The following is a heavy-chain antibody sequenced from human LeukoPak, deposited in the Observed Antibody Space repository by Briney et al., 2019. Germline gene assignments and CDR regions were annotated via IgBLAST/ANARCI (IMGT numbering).Heavy chain of an antibody. J-gene: IGHJ3*02. D-gene: IGHD2-2*01. CDR3: ARGCSSTSCYSSPGAFDI. CDR1: GFTFSSYA. V-gene: IGHV3-21*01. CDR2: ISSSSYI. Sequence: GGSLRLSCAASGFTFSSYAMSWVRQAPGKGLEWVSSISSSSYIYYADSVKGRFTISRDNAKNSLYLQMNSLRAEDTAVYYCARGCSSTSCYSSPGAFDIWGQGTMVTVSS.